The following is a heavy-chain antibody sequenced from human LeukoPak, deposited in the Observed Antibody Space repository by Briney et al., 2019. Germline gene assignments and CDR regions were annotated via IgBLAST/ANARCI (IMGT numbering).Heavy chain of an antibody. V-gene: IGHV4-34*01. J-gene: IGHJ5*02. CDR1: GGSFSGYY. Sequence: ASETLSLTCAVYGGSFSGYYWNWIRQPPGKGLEWIGEINHSGSTNYNPSLKSRVTISVDTSKNQFSLKLSSVTAADTAVYYCAREVVVRENWFDPWGQGTLVTVSS. D-gene: IGHD2-21*01. CDR3: AREVVVRENWFDP. CDR2: INHSGST.